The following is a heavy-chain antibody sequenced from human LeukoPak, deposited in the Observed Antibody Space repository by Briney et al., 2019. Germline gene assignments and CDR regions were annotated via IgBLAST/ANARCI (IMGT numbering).Heavy chain of an antibody. V-gene: IGHV1-18*01. CDR1: GYTFTSYG. Sequence: GASVKVSCKASGYTFTSYGIGWVRQAPGQGLEWMGWISAYNGNTNYAQKLQGRVTMTTDTSTSTAYMELRSLRSDDTAVYYCARDLGSGISGNAFDIWGQGTMVTVPS. CDR3: ARDLGSGISGNAFDI. CDR2: ISAYNGNT. D-gene: IGHD2-15*01. J-gene: IGHJ3*02.